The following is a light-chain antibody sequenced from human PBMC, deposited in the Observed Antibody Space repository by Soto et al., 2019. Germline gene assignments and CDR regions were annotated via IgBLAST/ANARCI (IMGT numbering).Light chain of an antibody. V-gene: IGLV8-61*01. J-gene: IGLJ3*02. CDR1: SGSVSTSYY. CDR3: VLYMGSGIWV. CDR2: STN. Sequence: QAVVTQEPSFSVSPGGTVTLTCGLSSGSVSTSYYPSWYQQTPGQAPRTLIYSTNTRFSGVPDRFSGSILGIKAALTITGAQADDESDYYCVLYMGSGIWVFGGGTQLTVL.